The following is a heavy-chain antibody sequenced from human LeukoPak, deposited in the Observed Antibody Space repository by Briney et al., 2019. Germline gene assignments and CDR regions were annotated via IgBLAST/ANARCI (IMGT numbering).Heavy chain of an antibody. CDR3: ARATWLPVGLYYYDSSGYYYYFDY. CDR1: GGSISSYY. CDR2: IYYSGST. J-gene: IGHJ4*02. V-gene: IGHV4-59*01. Sequence: SETLSLTCTASGGSISSYYWSWIRQPPGKGLEWIGYIYYSGSTNYNPSLKSRVTISVDTSKNQFSLKLSSVTAADTAVYYCARATWLPVGLYYYDSSGYYYYFDYWGQGTLVTVSS. D-gene: IGHD3-22*01.